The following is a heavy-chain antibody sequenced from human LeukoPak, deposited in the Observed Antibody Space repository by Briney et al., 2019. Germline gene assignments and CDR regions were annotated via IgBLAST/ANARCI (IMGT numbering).Heavy chain of an antibody. V-gene: IGHV4-34*01. CDR2: TNHSGST. D-gene: IGHD4-23*01. J-gene: IGHJ4*02. CDR1: GGSFSGYY. Sequence: SETLSLTCAVYGGSFSGYYWSWIRQPPGKGLEWIGETNHSGSTNYNPSLKSRVTISVDTSKNQFSLKLSSVTAADTAVYYCARENGGTFDYWGQGTLVTVSS. CDR3: ARENGGTFDY.